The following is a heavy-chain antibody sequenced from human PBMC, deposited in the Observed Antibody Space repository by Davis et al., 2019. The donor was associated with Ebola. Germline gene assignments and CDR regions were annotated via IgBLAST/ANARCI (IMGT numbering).Heavy chain of an antibody. D-gene: IGHD6-13*01. Sequence: MPSETLSLTCAVSGGSISSSNWWSWVRQPPGKGLEWIGEINHSGSTNYNPSLKSRVTISVDTSKNQFSLKLSSVTAADTAVYYCARPAHLYSSSWYWFDPWGQGTLVTVSS. V-gene: IGHV4-4*02. CDR2: INHSGST. CDR3: ARPAHLYSSSWYWFDP. CDR1: GGSISSSNW. J-gene: IGHJ5*02.